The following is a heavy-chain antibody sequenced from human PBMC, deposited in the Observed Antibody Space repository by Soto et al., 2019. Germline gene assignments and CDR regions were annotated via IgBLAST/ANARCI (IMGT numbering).Heavy chain of an antibody. J-gene: IGHJ4*02. D-gene: IGHD6-13*01. V-gene: IGHV3-30*03. Sequence: QVQLVESGGGVVQPGRSLRLSCAASGFTFSSYGMHWVRQAPGKGLEWVAVISYDGSNKYYADSVKGRFTISRDNSKNTLYMQMNSLRAEDTAVYYCATDHLRYSSSAAFYYWGQGTMVTVSS. CDR2: ISYDGSNK. CDR3: ATDHLRYSSSAAFYY. CDR1: GFTFSSYG.